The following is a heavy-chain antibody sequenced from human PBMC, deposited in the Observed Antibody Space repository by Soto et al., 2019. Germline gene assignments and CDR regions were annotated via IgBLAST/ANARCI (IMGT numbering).Heavy chain of an antibody. D-gene: IGHD6-19*01. J-gene: IGHJ3*02. Sequence: EVQLVESGGGLVQPGQSLRVSCAASGFSFSSYSMNWVRQAPGKGLEWISYISSSKTYICYADSVKGRFTISGDNAKNSLSLQMNSLRDEDTAVYYCVRDSGWAFDIWGLGTMVTVSS. CDR1: GFSFSSYS. CDR3: VRDSGWAFDI. V-gene: IGHV3-48*02. CDR2: ISSSKTYI.